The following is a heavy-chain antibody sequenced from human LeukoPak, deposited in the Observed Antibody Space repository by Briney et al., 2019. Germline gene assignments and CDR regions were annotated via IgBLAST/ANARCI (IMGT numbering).Heavy chain of an antibody. Sequence: SETLSLTCTVSGGSISSSSYYWGWIRQPPGKGLEWIGSIYYSGSTYYNPSLKSRVTISVDTSKNQFSLKLSSVTAADTAVYYCASRGDPRDYWGQGTLVTVS. J-gene: IGHJ4*02. V-gene: IGHV4-39*01. CDR3: ASRGDPRDY. CDR2: IYYSGST. CDR1: GGSISSSSYY. D-gene: IGHD2-21*02.